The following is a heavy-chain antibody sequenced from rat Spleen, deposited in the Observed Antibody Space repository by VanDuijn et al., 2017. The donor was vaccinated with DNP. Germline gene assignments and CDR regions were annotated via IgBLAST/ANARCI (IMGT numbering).Heavy chain of an antibody. V-gene: IGHV3-1*01. Sequence: EVQLQESGPGLVKPSQSLSLTCSVTGYSITRNYWGWIRKFPGNKMEWIGHISYSGSTSSNPLLKSRISITRDTSKNQYFLQVNSVTTEDTATYYCARWPGYNPPYAMDAWGQGTSVTVSS. CDR1: GYSITRNY. CDR2: ISYSGST. CDR3: ARWPGYNPPYAMDA. D-gene: IGHD1-4*01. J-gene: IGHJ4*01.